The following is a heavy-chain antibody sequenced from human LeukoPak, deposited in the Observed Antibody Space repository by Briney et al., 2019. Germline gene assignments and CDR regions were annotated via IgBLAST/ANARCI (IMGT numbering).Heavy chain of an antibody. CDR1: GFTFSSYS. CDR2: IRSSSSYI. CDR3: ARDYTVWSSGYYYEVDY. V-gene: IGHV3-21*01. J-gene: IGHJ4*02. D-gene: IGHD3-22*01. Sequence: GGSLRLSCAASGFTFSSYSMNWVRQAPGKGLEWVSSIRSSSSYIYYADSVKGRFTISRDNAKNSLYLQMNSLRAEDTAVYYCARDYTVWSSGYYYEVDYWGQGTLVTVSS.